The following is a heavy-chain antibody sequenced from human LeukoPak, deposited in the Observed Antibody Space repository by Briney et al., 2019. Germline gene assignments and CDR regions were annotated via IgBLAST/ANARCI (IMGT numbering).Heavy chain of an antibody. D-gene: IGHD3-10*01. CDR3: ARRGHFGWYYYGSGSYGGNWFDP. J-gene: IGHJ5*02. V-gene: IGHV4-34*01. CDR2: INHSGST. CDR1: GFTFSRNS. Sequence: GSLRLSCAASGFTFSRNSMTWVRQPPGKGLEWIGEINHSGSTNYNPSLKSRVTISVDTSKNQFSLKLSSVTAADTAVYYCARRGHFGWYYYGSGSYGGNWFDPWGQGTLVTVSS.